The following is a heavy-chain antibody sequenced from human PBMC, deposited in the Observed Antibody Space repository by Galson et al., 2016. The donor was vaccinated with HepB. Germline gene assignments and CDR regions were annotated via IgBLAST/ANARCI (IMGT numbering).Heavy chain of an antibody. CDR2: FDPEDGET. D-gene: IGHD3-10*01. Sequence: SVKVSCKVSGYTLTELSMHWVRQAPGKGPAWMGGFDPEDGETIYAQKFQGRVTMTEDTSTDTAYMELSSLRSEDTAVYYCATLPWFGVPPEDFDYWGQGTLVTVSS. V-gene: IGHV1-24*01. CDR1: GYTLTELS. J-gene: IGHJ4*02. CDR3: ATLPWFGVPPEDFDY.